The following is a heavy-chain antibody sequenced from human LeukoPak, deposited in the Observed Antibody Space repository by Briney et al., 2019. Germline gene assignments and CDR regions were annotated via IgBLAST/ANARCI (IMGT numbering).Heavy chain of an antibody. CDR1: GYSLTSYW. CDR2: IYPGDSDT. J-gene: IGHJ4*02. CDR3: ARLAYCGGDCYFSHFDY. D-gene: IGHD2-21*02. Sequence: GESLKISCKGSGYSLTSYWIGWVRQMPGKGLEWMGIIYPGDSDTRYSPSFQGQVTISADKSISTAYLQWSSLKASDTAMYYCARLAYCGGDCYFSHFDYWGQGTLVTVSS. V-gene: IGHV5-51*01.